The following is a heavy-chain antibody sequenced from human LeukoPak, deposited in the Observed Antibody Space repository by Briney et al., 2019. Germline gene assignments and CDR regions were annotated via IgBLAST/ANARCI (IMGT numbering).Heavy chain of an antibody. CDR3: ARAPLNYDILTGYPFDY. CDR2: IYYSGST. Sequence: SQTLSLTCTVSGGSISSGGYYWRWIRQHPGKGLEWIGYIYYSGSTYYNPSLKSRVTISVDTSKNQFSLKLSSVTAADTAVYYCARAPLNYDILTGYPFDYWGQGALVTVSS. J-gene: IGHJ4*02. D-gene: IGHD3-9*01. V-gene: IGHV4-31*03. CDR1: GGSISSGGYY.